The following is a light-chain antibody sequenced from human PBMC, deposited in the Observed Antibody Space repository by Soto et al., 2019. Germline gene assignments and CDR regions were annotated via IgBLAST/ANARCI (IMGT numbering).Light chain of an antibody. CDR2: DDC. Sequence: SYELTQPPSVSVAPGQTARITCGGNNIGSKSVHWYQQKPGQAPVLVVYDDCDRPSGIPERFSGSNSGNTATLTISRVEAGDEDDYYCQVWDSSSDHPVFGTGTKLTVL. J-gene: IGLJ1*01. CDR1: NIGSKS. V-gene: IGLV3-21*02. CDR3: QVWDSSSDHPV.